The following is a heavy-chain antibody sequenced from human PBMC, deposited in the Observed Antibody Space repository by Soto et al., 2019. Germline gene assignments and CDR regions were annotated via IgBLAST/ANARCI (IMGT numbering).Heavy chain of an antibody. CDR3: AKRRGAGGHFDY. J-gene: IGHJ4*02. V-gene: IGHV3-23*01. CDR2: VSIGGST. D-gene: IGHD2-15*01. Sequence: PGGSLRLSCAASGFTFSSYAMGWVRQGPGKGLEWVAVVSIGGSTHYADSVRGRFTISRDNYKNTLSLQMSSLTAEDTAVYFCAKRRGAGGHFDYWGQGALVTVSS. CDR1: GFTFSSYA.